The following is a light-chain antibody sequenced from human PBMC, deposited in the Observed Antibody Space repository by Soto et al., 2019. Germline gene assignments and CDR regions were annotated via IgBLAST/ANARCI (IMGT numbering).Light chain of an antibody. V-gene: IGKV3-11*01. CDR1: QSVSRY. CDR3: QQRSSWPGT. CDR2: DAS. J-gene: IGKJ3*01. Sequence: EIVLTQSPATLSLSPGERATLSCMASQSVSRYLAWYQQKPGQAPRLLIYDASNRATGIPARFSGSGSGTDFTLTISSLEPEDFAVYYCQQRSSWPGTFGPGTKVDIK.